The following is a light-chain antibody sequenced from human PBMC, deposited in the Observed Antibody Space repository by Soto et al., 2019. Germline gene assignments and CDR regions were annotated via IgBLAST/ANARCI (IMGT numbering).Light chain of an antibody. J-gene: IGLJ1*01. CDR2: WVR. CDR1: ISDVGTYNL. Sequence: QSALTQPAPVSGSPGQSITISGTGTISDVGTYNLVCWYQQHPGKAPKPTSHWVRKWASGGSNRFSGSKSGNTASLTLSGLQAEDEADYYCCSYAAGNTHVFGTGTKVTVL. V-gene: IGLV2-23*02. CDR3: CSYAAGNTHV.